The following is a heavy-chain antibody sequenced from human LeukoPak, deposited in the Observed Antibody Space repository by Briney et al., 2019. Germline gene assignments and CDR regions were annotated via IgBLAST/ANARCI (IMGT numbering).Heavy chain of an antibody. V-gene: IGHV4-61*02. Sequence: NASEALSLTCSVSGVSINSGTYYWSWIRQPAGKGLEWIGRIYDSGSTNYNPSLKSRVTISVDTSKNEFSLTLSSVTAADTAVYYCARGTTPVYWGQGTLVTVSS. J-gene: IGHJ4*02. CDR1: GVSINSGTYY. CDR3: ARGTTPVY. CDR2: IYDSGST. D-gene: IGHD2-2*01.